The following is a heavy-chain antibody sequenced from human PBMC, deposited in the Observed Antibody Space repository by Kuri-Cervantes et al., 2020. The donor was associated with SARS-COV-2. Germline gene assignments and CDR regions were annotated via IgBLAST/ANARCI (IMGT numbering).Heavy chain of an antibody. J-gene: IGHJ3*02. Sequence: GSLRLSCTVSGGSISSYYWSWIRQPAGKGLEWIGEINHSGSTNYNPSLKSRVTISVDTSKNQFSLKLSSVTAADTAVYYCARGHWSGYSNAAEMGAFDIWGQGTMVTVSS. D-gene: IGHD3-3*01. V-gene: IGHV4-34*01. CDR2: INHSGST. CDR1: GGSISSYY. CDR3: ARGHWSGYSNAAEMGAFDI.